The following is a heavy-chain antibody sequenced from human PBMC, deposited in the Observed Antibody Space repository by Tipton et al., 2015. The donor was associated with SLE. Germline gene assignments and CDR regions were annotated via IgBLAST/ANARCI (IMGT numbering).Heavy chain of an antibody. CDR1: GCSISSYY. CDR2: IYYSGST. V-gene: IGHV4-59*01. Sequence: LRLSCTVSGCSISSYYWSWIRQPPGKGLEWIGYIYYSGSTNYNPSLKSRVTISVDTSKNQFSLKLSSVTAADAAVYYCAARVPLRAFDIWGPGTMVPVSS. CDR3: AARVPLRAFDI. J-gene: IGHJ3*02.